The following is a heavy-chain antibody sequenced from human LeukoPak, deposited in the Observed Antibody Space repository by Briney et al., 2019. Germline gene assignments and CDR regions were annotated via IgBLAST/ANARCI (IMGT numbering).Heavy chain of an antibody. CDR3: AREGATVLTQVDY. V-gene: IGHV3-74*01. D-gene: IGHD4-17*01. CDR1: GFTFSTYW. J-gene: IGHJ4*02. Sequence: GGSLGLTCAASGFTFSTYWMQWVRQAPGKGLVWVSRISRDGSSTSYADSVKGRFTISRDNAKNTLYLQMNSLRAEDTAVYYCAREGATVLTQVDYWGQGTLVTVSS. CDR2: ISRDGSST.